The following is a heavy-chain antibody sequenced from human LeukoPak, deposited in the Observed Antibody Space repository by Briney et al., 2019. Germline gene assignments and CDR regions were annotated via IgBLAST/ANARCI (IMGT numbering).Heavy chain of an antibody. Sequence: GASVKVSCKASGYTFTNYAMNRVRQAPGQGLEWMGWIHPRTGNPTYAQGFTGRFVFSLDTSVSTTYLQISSLKAEDTAVYFCARAFQSLGGLSLPDYWGQGTLVTVSS. J-gene: IGHJ4*02. CDR1: GYTFTNYA. CDR3: ARAFQSLGGLSLPDY. CDR2: IHPRTGNP. D-gene: IGHD3-16*02. V-gene: IGHV7-4-1*02.